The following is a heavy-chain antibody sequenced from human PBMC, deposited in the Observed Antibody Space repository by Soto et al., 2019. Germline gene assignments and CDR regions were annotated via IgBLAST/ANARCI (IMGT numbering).Heavy chain of an antibody. CDR2: IWYDGSNK. V-gene: IGHV3-33*01. D-gene: IGHD3-22*01. Sequence: VQLVESGGGVVQPGRSLRLSCAASGFTFSSYGMHWVRQAPGKGLEWVAVIWYDGSNKYYADSVKGRFTISRDNSKNTLYLQMNSLRAEDTAVYYCARDPDSSGYYEDAFDIWGQGTMVTVSS. CDR3: ARDPDSSGYYEDAFDI. CDR1: GFTFSSYG. J-gene: IGHJ3*02.